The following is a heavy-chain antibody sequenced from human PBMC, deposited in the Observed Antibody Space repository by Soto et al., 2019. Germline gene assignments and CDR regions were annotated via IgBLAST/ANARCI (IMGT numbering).Heavy chain of an antibody. CDR2: IYWDDDK. D-gene: IGHD3-3*01. CDR3: AHRVLRTVFGLVTTTAIYFDS. J-gene: IGHJ4*02. V-gene: IGHV2-5*02. CDR1: GFSLTTSGVG. Sequence: QITLNESGPTQVKPRQTLTLTCTFSGFSLTTSGVGVGWIRQSPGKAPEWLALIYWDDDKSYSPSLKSRLTITTDTSKHQGVLTMADLDPADTATYYCAHRVLRTVFGLVTTTAIYFDSWGQGTPVAVAS.